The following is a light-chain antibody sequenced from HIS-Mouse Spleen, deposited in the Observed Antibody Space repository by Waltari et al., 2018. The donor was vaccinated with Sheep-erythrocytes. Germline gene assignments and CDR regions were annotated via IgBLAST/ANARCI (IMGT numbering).Light chain of an antibody. J-gene: IGLJ2*01. CDR2: EGS. CDR3: CSYAGSSTLV. Sequence: QSALTQPASVSGSPGQSITIPCTGTSREVGRYNLGSWYQQHPGKAPKLMIYEGSKRPSGVSNRFSGSKSGNTASLTISGLQAEDEADYYCCSYAGSSTLVFGGGTKLTVL. V-gene: IGLV2-23*01. CDR1: SREVGRYNL.